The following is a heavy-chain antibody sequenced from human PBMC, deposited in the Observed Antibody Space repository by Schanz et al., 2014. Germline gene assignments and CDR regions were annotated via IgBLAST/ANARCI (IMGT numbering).Heavy chain of an antibody. CDR3: STGLTAVDYDAIGL. D-gene: IGHD4-17*01. V-gene: IGHV3-15*01. CDR2: IKSRSDGGTT. Sequence: EAQVVESGGGLVKPGGSLRLSCVASGFTFSNAWMNWVRQGPGNRLEWVGRIKSRSDGGTTDYAAPVKGRFIISRDDSRNTLYLQMSGLKTEDAAVYYCSTGLTAVDYDAIGLWGQGTMVTVSS. J-gene: IGHJ3*01. CDR1: GFTFSNAW.